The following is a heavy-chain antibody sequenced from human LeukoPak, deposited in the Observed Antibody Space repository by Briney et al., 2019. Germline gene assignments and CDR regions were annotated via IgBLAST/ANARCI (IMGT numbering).Heavy chain of an antibody. CDR1: GGSFSGYY. V-gene: IGHV4-34*01. CDR2: INHSGST. D-gene: IGHD6-13*01. Sequence: QTSETLSLTCAVYGGSFSGYYWSWIRQPPGKGLEWIGEINHSGSTNYNPSLKSRVTISVDTSKNQFSLKLSSVTAADTAVYYCARDPMGIADYWGQGTLVTVSS. J-gene: IGHJ4*02. CDR3: ARDPMGIADY.